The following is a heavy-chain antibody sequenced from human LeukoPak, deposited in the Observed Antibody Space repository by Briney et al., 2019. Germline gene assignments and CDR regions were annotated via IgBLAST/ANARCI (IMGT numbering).Heavy chain of an antibody. CDR1: GGSFSGYY. Sequence: PSETLSLTCAVYGGSFSGYYWSWIRQPPGKGLEWIGKINHSGSTNYNPSLKSRVTISVDTSKNQFSLKLSSVTAADTAVYYCARGHGGRNWYDPWGQGTLVTVSS. V-gene: IGHV4-34*01. D-gene: IGHD3-3*01. CDR3: ARGHGGRNWYDP. J-gene: IGHJ5*02. CDR2: INHSGST.